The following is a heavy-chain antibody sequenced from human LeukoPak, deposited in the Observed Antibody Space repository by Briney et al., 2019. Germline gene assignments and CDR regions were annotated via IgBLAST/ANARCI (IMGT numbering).Heavy chain of an antibody. J-gene: IGHJ4*02. CDR2: ISWDGGLT. D-gene: IGHD4-11*01. V-gene: IGHV3-43D*03. CDR1: GSTFHDFA. CDR3: AKPRRGTITTGPAYTH. Sequence: GGSLRLSCAASGSTFHDFAMHWVRQAPGKGLEWVSLISWDGGLTYYADSMEGRFTISRDNSKNSLYLQMNSLRTEDTALYYCAKPRRGTITTGPAYTHWGQGTLVTVSS.